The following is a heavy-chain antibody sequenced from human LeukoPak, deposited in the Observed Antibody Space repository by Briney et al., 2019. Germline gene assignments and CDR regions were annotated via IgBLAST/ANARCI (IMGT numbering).Heavy chain of an antibody. Sequence: GGSLRLSCAASGFTFSSYEMNWVRQAPGNGLEWVSYISSSGSTIYYADSGKGRFTISRDNAKNSLYLQMNSLRAEDTAVYYCARDHRYSSSWYDFDYWAQGTLVTVSS. V-gene: IGHV3-48*03. J-gene: IGHJ4*02. CDR1: GFTFSSYE. CDR3: ARDHRYSSSWYDFDY. D-gene: IGHD6-13*01. CDR2: ISSSGSTI.